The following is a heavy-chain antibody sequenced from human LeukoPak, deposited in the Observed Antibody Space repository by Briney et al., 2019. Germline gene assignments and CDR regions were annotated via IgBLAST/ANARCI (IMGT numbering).Heavy chain of an antibody. D-gene: IGHD6-19*01. CDR2: ISGSGGST. V-gene: IGHV3-23*01. CDR1: GFTFSSYA. Sequence: GGSLRLSCAASGFTFSSYAMSWVRQAPGKGLEWVSAISGSGGSTYYADSVKGRFTISRDNSKNTLYLQMNSLRVEDTAIYYCARWADYSSGWYNNIGFDYWGQGTLVTVSS. J-gene: IGHJ4*02. CDR3: ARWADYSSGWYNNIGFDY.